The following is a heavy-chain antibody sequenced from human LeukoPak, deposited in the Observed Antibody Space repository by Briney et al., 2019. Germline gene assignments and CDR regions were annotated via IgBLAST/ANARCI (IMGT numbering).Heavy chain of an antibody. D-gene: IGHD3-22*01. V-gene: IGHV1-69*05. CDR3: AREGPYYYDSSGYEDPGAFDI. Sequence: SVKVSCKASGGTFSSYAISWVRQAPGQGLEWMGGIIPIFGTANYAQKFQGRVTMTRDTSISTAYMELSRLRSDDTAVYYCAREGPYYYDSSGYEDPGAFDIWGQGTMVTVSS. CDR2: IIPIFGTA. J-gene: IGHJ3*02. CDR1: GGTFSSYA.